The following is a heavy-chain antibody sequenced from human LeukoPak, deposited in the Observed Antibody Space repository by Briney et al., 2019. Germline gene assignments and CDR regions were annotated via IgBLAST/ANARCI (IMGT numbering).Heavy chain of an antibody. CDR2: IRYDGSYK. D-gene: IGHD2-2*01. J-gene: IGHJ4*02. Sequence: PGGSLRLSCAASGFTFSSYAMHWVRQAPGKGLEWVAFIRYDGSYKYYADSVKGRFTISRDNSKNTLYLQMNSLRADDTAVYYCAKVRYQLLIDYWGQGTLVTVSS. V-gene: IGHV3-30*02. CDR3: AKVRYQLLIDY. CDR1: GFTFSSYA.